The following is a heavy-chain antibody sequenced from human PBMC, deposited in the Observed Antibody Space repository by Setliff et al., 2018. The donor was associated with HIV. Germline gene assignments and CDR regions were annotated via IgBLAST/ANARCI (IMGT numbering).Heavy chain of an antibody. CDR3: VKDGSVSGRNYYYMDV. CDR1: GFTFSSHN. Sequence: GGSLRLSCAASGFTFSSHNMNWVRQVPGKGLEWVSGISWNSGILGYADSAKGRFTISRDNVRNSLHLQMNSLTTGDTALYYCVKDGSVSGRNYYYMDVWGKGTTVTVSS. J-gene: IGHJ6*03. V-gene: IGHV3-9*01. CDR2: ISWNSGIL. D-gene: IGHD6-19*01.